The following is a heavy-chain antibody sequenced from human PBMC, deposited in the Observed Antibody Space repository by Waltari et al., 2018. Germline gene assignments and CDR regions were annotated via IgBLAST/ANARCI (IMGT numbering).Heavy chain of an antibody. V-gene: IGHV4-38-2*02. Sequence: QVQLQESGPGLVKPSETLSLTCTVSGYSISSGYYWGWIRQPPGKGLEWIGGIYHSGSTYYNPSLKSRVTISVDTSKNQFSLKLSSVTAADTAVYYCASQYYDSSGGGFDYWGQGTLVTVSS. J-gene: IGHJ4*02. D-gene: IGHD3-22*01. CDR3: ASQYYDSSGGGFDY. CDR2: IYHSGST. CDR1: GYSISSGYY.